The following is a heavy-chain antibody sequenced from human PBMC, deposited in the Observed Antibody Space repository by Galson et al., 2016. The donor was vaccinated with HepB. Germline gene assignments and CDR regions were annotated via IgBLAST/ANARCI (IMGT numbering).Heavy chain of an antibody. D-gene: IGHD4-17*01. CDR3: VKARGFGDHLDAFGL. J-gene: IGHJ3*01. CDR2: ISRGGDDK. V-gene: IGHV3-21*01. CDR1: GFTFSTYD. Sequence: SLRLSCAASGFTFSTYDMNWVRQAPGKGLEWVSFISRGGDDKYYTDSLRGRFTISRDNVKSTVYLQMNNLRPEDTALYFCVKARGFGDHLDAFGLWGRGTMVIVS.